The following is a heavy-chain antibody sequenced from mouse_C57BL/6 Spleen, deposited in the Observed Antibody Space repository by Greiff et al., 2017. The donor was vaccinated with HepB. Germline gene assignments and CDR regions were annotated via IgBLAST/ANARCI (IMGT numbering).Heavy chain of an antibody. CDR1: GFTFSSYA. Sequence: VQLKESGGGLVKPGGSLKLSCAASGFTFSSYAMSWVRQTPEKRLEWVATISDGGSYTYYPDNVKGRFTISRDNAKNNLYLQMSHLKSEDTAMYYCARDETVVATRYFDVWGTGTTVTVSS. CDR3: ARDETVVATRYFDV. V-gene: IGHV5-4*01. J-gene: IGHJ1*03. D-gene: IGHD1-1*01. CDR2: ISDGGSYT.